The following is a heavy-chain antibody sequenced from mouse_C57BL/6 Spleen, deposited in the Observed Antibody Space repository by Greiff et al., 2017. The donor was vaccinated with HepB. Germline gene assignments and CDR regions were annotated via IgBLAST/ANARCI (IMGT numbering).Heavy chain of an antibody. J-gene: IGHJ3*01. D-gene: IGHD3-2*02. CDR2: IWGVGST. CDR1: GFSLTSYG. CDR3: ATPDSSGYPFAY. Sequence: VQLQESGPGLVAPSQSLSITCTVSGFSLTSYGLDWVRQSPGKGLEWLGVIWGVGSTNYNSALKSRLSISKDNSKSQVFLKMNSLQTDDTAMYYCATPDSSGYPFAYWGQGTLVTVSA. V-gene: IGHV2-6*01.